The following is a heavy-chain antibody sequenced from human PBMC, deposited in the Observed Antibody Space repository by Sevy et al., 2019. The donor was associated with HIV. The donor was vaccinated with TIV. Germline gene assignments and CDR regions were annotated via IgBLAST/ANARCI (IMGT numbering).Heavy chain of an antibody. Sequence: ASVKVSCKASGGTFSSYAISWVRQAPGQGLEWMGGIIPIFGTANYAQKFQGRVTITADESTSTAYMELSSLRSEDTAVYYCARSARELKYCSGGGCYSVGIDCWGQGTLVTVSS. CDR1: GGTFSSYA. CDR3: ARSARELKYCSGGGCYSVGIDC. V-gene: IGHV1-69*13. J-gene: IGHJ4*02. D-gene: IGHD2-15*01. CDR2: IIPIFGTA.